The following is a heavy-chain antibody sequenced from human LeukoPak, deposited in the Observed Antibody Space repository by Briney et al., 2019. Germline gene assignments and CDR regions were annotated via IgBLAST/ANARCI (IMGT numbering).Heavy chain of an antibody. J-gene: IGHJ4*02. Sequence: APVKVSCKASGYTFTGYYMHWVRQAPGQGLEWMGWINPNSGGTNYAQKFQGRVTMTRDTSISTAYMELSRLRSDDTAVYYCARDFRYCSSTSCLVDYWGQGTLVTVSS. CDR3: ARDFRYCSSTSCLVDY. CDR1: GYTFTGYY. CDR2: INPNSGGT. V-gene: IGHV1-2*02. D-gene: IGHD2-2*01.